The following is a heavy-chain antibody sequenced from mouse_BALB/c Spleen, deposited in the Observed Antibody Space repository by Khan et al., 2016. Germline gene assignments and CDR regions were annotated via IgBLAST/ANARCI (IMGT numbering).Heavy chain of an antibody. CDR3: ARTYGNYGYFDV. J-gene: IGHJ1*01. D-gene: IGHD1-1*02. CDR2: ISDGGAYT. CDR1: EFTFSDYY. Sequence: EVELVEPGGGLVKPGGSLKRSCAASEFTFSDYYMYWVRQTPEKRLEWVATISDGGAYTYYPDSVTGRFTISRANAKNNLYLHMSRLKSEDTAMYYCARTYGNYGYFDVWGAGTTVTVSS. V-gene: IGHV5-4*02.